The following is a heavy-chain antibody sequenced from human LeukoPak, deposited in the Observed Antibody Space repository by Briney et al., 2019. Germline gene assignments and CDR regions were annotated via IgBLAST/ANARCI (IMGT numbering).Heavy chain of an antibody. J-gene: IGHJ4*02. D-gene: IGHD7-27*01. CDR1: GGSISSSSYY. CDR3: ARLRRTGDIDY. V-gene: IGHV4-39*01. Sequence: SETLSLTCTVSGGSISSSSYYWGWFRQPPGKGLEWIGSIYYSGSTYYNPSLKSRVTISVDTSKNQFSLKLSSVTAADTAVYYCARLRRTGDIDYWGQGTLVTVSS. CDR2: IYYSGST.